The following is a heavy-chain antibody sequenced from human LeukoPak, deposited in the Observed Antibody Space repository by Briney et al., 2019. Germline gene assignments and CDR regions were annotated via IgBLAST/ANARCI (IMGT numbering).Heavy chain of an antibody. CDR3: AKKSCSSTSCYAFDI. V-gene: IGHV4-30-4*08. Sequence: PSETLSLTCTVSGGSISSGDYYWSWIRQPPGKGLEWIGYIYYSGSTYYNPSLKSRVTISVDTSKNQFSLKLSSVTAADTAVYYCAKKSCSSTSCYAFDIWGQGTMVTVPS. CDR2: IYYSGST. J-gene: IGHJ3*02. CDR1: GGSISSGDYY. D-gene: IGHD2-2*01.